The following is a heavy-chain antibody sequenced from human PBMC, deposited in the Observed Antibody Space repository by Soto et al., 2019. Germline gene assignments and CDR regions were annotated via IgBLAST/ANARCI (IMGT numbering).Heavy chain of an antibody. V-gene: IGHV3-21*01. J-gene: IGHJ6*03. CDR1: GFSFSDYT. D-gene: IGHD2-2*01. CDR3: ARDGAFCSGTGCRDYYHYMDC. CDR2: ISGSTSYT. Sequence: EVQLVESGGGLVKPGGSLRLSCAASGFSFSDYTMNWVRQAPGKGLEWVSSISGSTSYTYYADSLKGRFTVSRDNAEKSRYLQMHSLRAEDTAVYYCARDGAFCSGTGCRDYYHYMDCWGKGTTVTVSS.